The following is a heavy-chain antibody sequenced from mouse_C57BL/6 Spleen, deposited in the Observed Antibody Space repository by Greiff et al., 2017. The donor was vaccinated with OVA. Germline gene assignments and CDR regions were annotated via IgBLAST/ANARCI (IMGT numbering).Heavy chain of an antibody. J-gene: IGHJ2*01. CDR2: ISYDGSN. CDR3: ARDGDYDYFDY. CDR1: GYSITSGYY. Sequence: ESGPGLVKPSQSLSLTCSVTGYSITSGYYWYWIRQFPGNKLEWMGYISYDGSNNYNPSLKNRISITRDTSKNQFFLKLNSVTTEDTATYYSARDGDYDYFDYWGQGTTLTVSS. D-gene: IGHD2-4*01. V-gene: IGHV3-6*01.